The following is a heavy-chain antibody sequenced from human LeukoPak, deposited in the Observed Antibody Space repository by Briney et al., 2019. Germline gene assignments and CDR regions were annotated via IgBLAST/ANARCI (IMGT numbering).Heavy chain of an antibody. D-gene: IGHD3-22*01. V-gene: IGHV3-23*01. J-gene: IGHJ4*02. CDR2: IGGSGGST. CDR3: AKDYYDSSGLPLR. Sequence: PGGSLRLSCSASGFTFSSYWMCWVRQAPGKGLEWVSAIGGSGGSTYYADSVKGRFTISRDNSKNTLYLQMNSLRAEDTAVYYCAKDYYDSSGLPLRWGQGTLVTVSS. CDR1: GFTFSSYW.